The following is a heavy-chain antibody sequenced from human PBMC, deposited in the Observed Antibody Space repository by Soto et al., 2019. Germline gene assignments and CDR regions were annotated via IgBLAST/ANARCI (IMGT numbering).Heavy chain of an antibody. Sequence: GASVKVSCKASGYTFTSYDINWVRQATGQGLEWMGWMNPNSGNTGHAQKFQGRVTMTRNTSISTAYMELSSLRSEDTAVYYCARGSSITIFGVVIPAGEGYYYYGMDVWGQGTTVTVSS. J-gene: IGHJ6*02. D-gene: IGHD3-3*01. CDR3: ARGSSITIFGVVIPAGEGYYYYGMDV. V-gene: IGHV1-8*01. CDR2: MNPNSGNT. CDR1: GYTFTSYD.